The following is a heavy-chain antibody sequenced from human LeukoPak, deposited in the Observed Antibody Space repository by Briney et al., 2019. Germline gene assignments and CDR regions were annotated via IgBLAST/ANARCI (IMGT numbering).Heavy chain of an antibody. J-gene: IGHJ6*03. V-gene: IGHV3-23*01. CDR2: INGGGNTT. CDR3: TKELHVAVAVADYYYFYMDV. Sequence: GGPLRLSCGASGFAFSSFAMGWVRQSPGKGLEWLSTINGGGNTTFYADSVKGRCTISRDNSKNTLYLHMDSLRPDDTAIYYCTKELHVAVAVADYYYFYMDVWGRGTAVTVSS. CDR1: GFAFSSFA. D-gene: IGHD6-19*01.